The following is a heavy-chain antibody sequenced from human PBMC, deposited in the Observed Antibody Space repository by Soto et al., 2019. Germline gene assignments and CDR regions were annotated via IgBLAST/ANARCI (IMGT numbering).Heavy chain of an antibody. V-gene: IGHV3-9*01. D-gene: IGHD4-17*01. CDR2: ISWNSGSI. CDR1: GFTFDDYA. CDR3: AKDMTTTVVNDAFDI. J-gene: IGHJ3*02. Sequence: EVQLVESGGGLVQPGRSLRLSCAASGFTFDDYAMHWVRQAPGKGLEWVSGISWNSGSIGYADSVKGRFTISRDNAKNSLYLQMNSLRAEDTALYYCAKDMTTTVVNDAFDIWGQGIMVTVSS.